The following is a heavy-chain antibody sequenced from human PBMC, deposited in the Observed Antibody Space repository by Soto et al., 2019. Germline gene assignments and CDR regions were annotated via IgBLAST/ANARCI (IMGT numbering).Heavy chain of an antibody. CDR3: ARDTFDSSGYGPGYYYGMDV. D-gene: IGHD3-22*01. V-gene: IGHV4-61*01. CDR1: GGSVSSGSYY. CDR2: IYYSGST. J-gene: IGHJ6*02. Sequence: PSETLSLTCTVSGGSVSSGSYYWSWIRQPPGKGLEWIGYIYYSGSTNYNPSLKSRVTISVDTSKNQFSLKLSSVTAADTAVYYCARDTFDSSGYGPGYYYGMDVCGQGTTVTVSS.